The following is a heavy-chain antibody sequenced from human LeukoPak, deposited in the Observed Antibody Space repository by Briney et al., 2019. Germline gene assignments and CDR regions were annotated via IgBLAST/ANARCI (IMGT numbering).Heavy chain of an antibody. Sequence: PGESLKISCKGSGYRFTNYWIGWVRQMPGKGLEWMGIVYPGDSHATYSPSFQGHVTISADKSISTAYLQWSSLKASDTAMYYCARRGDSWRFDYWGQGTLVTVSS. J-gene: IGHJ4*02. CDR2: VYPGDSHA. D-gene: IGHD2-21*02. V-gene: IGHV5-51*01. CDR1: GYRFTNYW. CDR3: ARRGDSWRFDY.